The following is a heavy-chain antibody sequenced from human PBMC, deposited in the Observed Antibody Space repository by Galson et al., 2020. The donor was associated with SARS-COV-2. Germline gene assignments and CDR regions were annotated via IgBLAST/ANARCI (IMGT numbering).Heavy chain of an antibody. CDR2: ISYDGSNK. D-gene: IGHD1-26*01. CDR1: GFTFSSYA. CDR3: ARDGSGSYSWFDP. Sequence: GESLKISCAASGFTFSSYAMHWVRQAPGMGLEWVAVISYDGSNKYYADSVKGRFTISRDNSKNTLYLQMNSLRAEDTAVYYCARDGSGSYSWFDPWGQGTLVTVSS. V-gene: IGHV3-30-3*01. J-gene: IGHJ5*02.